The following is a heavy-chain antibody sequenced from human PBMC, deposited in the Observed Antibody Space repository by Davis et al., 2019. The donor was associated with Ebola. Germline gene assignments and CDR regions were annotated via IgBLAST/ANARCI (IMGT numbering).Heavy chain of an antibody. V-gene: IGHV1-18*04. D-gene: IGHD3-3*01. CDR2: ISAYNGNT. CDR1: GYTFTSYG. CDR3: ARADPRITIFGVPYRFDP. J-gene: IGHJ5*02. Sequence: ASVKVSCKASGYTFTSYGISWVRQAPGQGLEWMGWISAYNGNTNYAQKLQGRVTMTTDTSTSTAYMELRSLRSDDTAVYYCARADPRITIFGVPYRFDPWGQGTLVTVSS.